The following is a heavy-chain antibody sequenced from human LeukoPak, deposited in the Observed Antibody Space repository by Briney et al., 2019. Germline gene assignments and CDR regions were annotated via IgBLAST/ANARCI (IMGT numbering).Heavy chain of an antibody. D-gene: IGHD5-12*01. V-gene: IGHV3-23*01. J-gene: IGHJ4*02. CDR1: GFTFSSYA. Sequence: GGSLRLSCAASGFTFSSYAMSWVRQAPGKGLEWVSAISGSGGSTYYADSVKGRFTISRGNSKNTLYLQMNSLRAEDTAVYYCAKGRVREWLRTKDWYFDYWGQGTLVTVSS. CDR2: ISGSGGST. CDR3: AKGRVREWLRTKDWYFDY.